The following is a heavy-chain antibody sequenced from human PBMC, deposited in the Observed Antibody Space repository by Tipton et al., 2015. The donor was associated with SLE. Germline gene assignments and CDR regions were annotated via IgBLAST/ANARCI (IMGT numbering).Heavy chain of an antibody. CDR3: AKFNGDARLLWSNYFYIDV. CDR1: GFTFSSYG. D-gene: IGHD3-3*01. Sequence: RSLRLSCAASGFTFSSYGMHWVRQAPGKGLEWVAVIWYDGSNKYYADSVKGRFTISRDNSRNTLYLLMNSLRAEDTAVYYCAKFNGDARLLWSNYFYIDVWGKGTTVTVSS. V-gene: IGHV3-33*06. J-gene: IGHJ6*03. CDR2: IWYDGSNK.